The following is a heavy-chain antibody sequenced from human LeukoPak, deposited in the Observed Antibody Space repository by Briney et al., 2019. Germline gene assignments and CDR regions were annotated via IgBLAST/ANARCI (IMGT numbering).Heavy chain of an antibody. D-gene: IGHD1-26*01. V-gene: IGHV4-34*01. CDR1: GGSFSGYY. CDR2: INHSGST. J-gene: IGHJ3*02. CDR3: ASTLVGATWVAFDI. Sequence: SETLSLTCAVYGGSFSGYYWSWIRQPPGKGLEWIGEINHSGSTNYNPSLKSRVTISVDTSKNQFSLKLSSVTAADTAVYYCASTLVGATWVAFDIWGQGTMVTVSS.